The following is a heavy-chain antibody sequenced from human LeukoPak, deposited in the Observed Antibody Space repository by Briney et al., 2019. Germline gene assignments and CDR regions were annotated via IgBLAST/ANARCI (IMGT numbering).Heavy chain of an antibody. D-gene: IGHD3-16*02. CDR2: IKHSETT. CDR1: GGSFSDYY. Sequence: PSETLSLTCAVYGGSFSDYYWSWIRQPPGKGLEWIGEIKHSETTNYSPSLKSRVSISVDTSKNQFSLKLNSVTAADAAMYYCASHYSSGSYRYTGSFDSWGQGMLVNVSS. J-gene: IGHJ4*02. V-gene: IGHV4-34*01. CDR3: ASHYSSGSYRYTGSFDS.